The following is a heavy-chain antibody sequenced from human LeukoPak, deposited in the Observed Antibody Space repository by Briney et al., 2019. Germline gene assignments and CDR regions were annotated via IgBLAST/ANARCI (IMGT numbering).Heavy chain of an antibody. J-gene: IGHJ5*02. V-gene: IGHV3-7*01. CDR1: GFTFTNYW. Sequence: PGGSLRLSCAASGFTFTNYWMTWVRQAPGKGLEWVALMNPDGSQTVYVDSVKGRFTISRDNAENSLYLQMNSLRAEDTAVYYCARDLGYGALDPWGQGTLVTVPS. CDR2: MNPDGSQT. CDR3: ARDLGYGALDP. D-gene: IGHD4-17*01.